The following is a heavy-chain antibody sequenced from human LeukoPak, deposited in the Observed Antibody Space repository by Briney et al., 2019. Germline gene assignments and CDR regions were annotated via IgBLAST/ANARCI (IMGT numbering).Heavy chain of an antibody. J-gene: IGHJ4*02. CDR1: GFTFSTYG. CDR2: IRYDGSNE. D-gene: IGHD3-10*01. V-gene: IGHV3-30*02. Sequence: PGGSLTLSCAASGFTFSTYGMHWVRQAPGKGLEWVAFIRYDGSNEYYADSVKGRFTISRDNSKNTLCLQMNSLRAEDTAVYYCAKGYGFGTDHWGQGTLVSVPS. CDR3: AKGYGFGTDH.